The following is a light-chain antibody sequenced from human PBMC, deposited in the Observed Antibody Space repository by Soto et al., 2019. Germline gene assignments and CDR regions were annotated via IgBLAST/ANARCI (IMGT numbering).Light chain of an antibody. CDR1: QTISTY. V-gene: IGKV1-5*01. J-gene: IGKJ4*01. Sequence: DIQMTQSPSTLYASVGDRFTITRRASQTISTYLAWYQQKPGRAPKLLIYDASRLESGVPSRFSGSASGTEFTLTISSLQPDDFATYYCQQYDNYPLTFGGGTKVDIK. CDR2: DAS. CDR3: QQYDNYPLT.